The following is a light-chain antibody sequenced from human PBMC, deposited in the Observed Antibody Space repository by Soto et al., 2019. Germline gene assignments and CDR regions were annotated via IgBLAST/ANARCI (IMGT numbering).Light chain of an antibody. CDR2: YDD. CDR1: SSNIGNNA. Sequence: QSVLTQPPSVSEAPRQRVTISCSGSSSNIGNNAVNWYQQLPGKAPKLLIYYDDLLPSGVSDRFSGSKSGTSASLAISGLQSEEEAEYYCAAWDDSLNGYVFGTGTKVTVL. V-gene: IGLV1-36*01. J-gene: IGLJ1*01. CDR3: AAWDDSLNGYV.